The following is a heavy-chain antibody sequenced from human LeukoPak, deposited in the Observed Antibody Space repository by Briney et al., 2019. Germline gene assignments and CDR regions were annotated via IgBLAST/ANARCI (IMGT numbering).Heavy chain of an antibody. CDR1: GGTFSSYA. D-gene: IGHD6-13*01. CDR3: AGESGAYSSSWDFDY. CDR2: IIPIFGTA. Sequence: SVKVSCKASGGTFSSYAISWVRQAPGQGLEWMGGIIPIFGTANYAQKFQGRVTVTADESTSTAYMELSSLRSEDTAVYYCAGESGAYSSSWDFDYWGQGTLVTVSS. J-gene: IGHJ4*02. V-gene: IGHV1-69*01.